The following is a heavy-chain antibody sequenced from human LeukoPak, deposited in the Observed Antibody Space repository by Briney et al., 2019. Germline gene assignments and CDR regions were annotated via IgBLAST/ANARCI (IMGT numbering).Heavy chain of an antibody. V-gene: IGHV4-38-2*02. CDR2: IYHSGST. CDR3: ARGGSGWNYYYYYMDV. J-gene: IGHJ6*03. D-gene: IGHD6-19*01. CDR1: GYSISSGYY. Sequence: PSETLSLTCTVSGYSISSGYYWGWIRQPPGQGLEWIGSIYHSGSTYYNPSLKSRVTISVDTSKNQFSLKLSSVTAADTAVYYCARGGSGWNYYYYYMDVWGKGTTVTISS.